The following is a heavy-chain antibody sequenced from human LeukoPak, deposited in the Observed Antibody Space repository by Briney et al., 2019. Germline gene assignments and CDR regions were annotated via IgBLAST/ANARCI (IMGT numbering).Heavy chain of an antibody. CDR2: IYHSGST. D-gene: IGHD2-2*01. CDR3: ARGLVVPAAMIDY. CDR1: GGSISSSNW. V-gene: IGHV4-4*02. Sequence: ASGTLSLTCAVSGGSISSSNWWSWVRQPPGKGLEWIGEIYHSGSTNYNPSLKSRVTISVDTSKNQFSPKLSSVTAADTAVYYCARGLVVPAAMIDYWGQGTLVTVSS. J-gene: IGHJ4*02.